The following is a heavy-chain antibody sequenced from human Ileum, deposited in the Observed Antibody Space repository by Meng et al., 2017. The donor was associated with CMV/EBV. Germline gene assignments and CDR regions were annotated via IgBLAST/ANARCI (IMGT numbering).Heavy chain of an antibody. CDR1: GFTFSRHW. V-gene: IGHV3-74*01. J-gene: IGHJ5*02. CDR2: INTDGTDS. D-gene: IGHD6-19*01. CDR3: ARKNSGADLDL. Sequence: GGSLRLSCAASGFTFSRHWMHWVRQTPGKGLVWVSRINTDGTDSDSADSMKGRFTISRANAKNTLYLQMNSLRAEDTAVYYCARKNSGADLDLWGQGTLVTVSS.